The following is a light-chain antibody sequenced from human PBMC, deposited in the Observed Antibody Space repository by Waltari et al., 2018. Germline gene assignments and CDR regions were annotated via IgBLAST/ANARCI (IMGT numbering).Light chain of an antibody. CDR1: QSVNNY. Sequence: EIVLTQSPGTLSLSPGERATLSCRASQSVNNYLAWFQQKPGQAPRLLIHGASSRATGIPDRISGSGSGTDFTLTISGLEPQDFAVYYCQQYSSSPLTFGPGTKVDFK. CDR2: GAS. CDR3: QQYSSSPLT. J-gene: IGKJ3*01. V-gene: IGKV3-20*01.